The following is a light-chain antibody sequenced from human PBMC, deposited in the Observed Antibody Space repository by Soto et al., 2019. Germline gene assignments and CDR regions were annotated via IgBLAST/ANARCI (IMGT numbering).Light chain of an antibody. J-gene: IGLJ1*01. CDR2: DVS. CDR3: CSYTTSNTRQIV. Sequence: TEPASVAGSTRLSITISCTGTSSDVGGYNYVSWYQQHPGKAPKFMIYDVSNRPSGVSNRFSGSKSGNTASLTISGLQAEDEADYYCCSYTTSNTRQIVFGTGTKVTVL. CDR1: SSDVGGYNY. V-gene: IGLV2-14*01.